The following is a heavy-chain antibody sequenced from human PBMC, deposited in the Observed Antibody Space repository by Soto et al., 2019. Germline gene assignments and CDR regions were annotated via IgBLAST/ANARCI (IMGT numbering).Heavy chain of an antibody. CDR2: ISSSGDST. J-gene: IGHJ4*02. V-gene: IGHV3-23*01. Sequence: EVQLLESGGGLVQPGGSLRLSCAASGFSFSSYAMNWVRQAPGKGLEWVSGISSSGDSTYYADSVKGRFTISRDNSKNTLYLQMNSLRAEDTAVYYCAKDLEGGYGSGTFDYWGQGTLVTVSS. CDR1: GFSFSSYA. D-gene: IGHD3-10*01. CDR3: AKDLEGGYGSGTFDY.